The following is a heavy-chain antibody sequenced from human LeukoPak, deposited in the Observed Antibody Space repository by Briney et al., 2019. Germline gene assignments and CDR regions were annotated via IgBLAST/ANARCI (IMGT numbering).Heavy chain of an antibody. D-gene: IGHD3-22*01. J-gene: IGHJ5*02. V-gene: IGHV4-59*12. CDR3: AREKIGYYDGSGRGWFDP. CDR1: GASMSPYF. CDR2: ISYSGST. Sequence: SETLSLTCTVSGASMSPYFWSWPRQPPGKSLEWIGYISYSGSTNYKASLRSRLTVSVDTSKKQFSLKLSSVTAADTAVYYCAREKIGYYDGSGRGWFDPWGQGTLVTVSS.